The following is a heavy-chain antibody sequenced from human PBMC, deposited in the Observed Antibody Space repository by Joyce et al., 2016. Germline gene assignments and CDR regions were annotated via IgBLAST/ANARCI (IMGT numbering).Heavy chain of an antibody. CDR1: GGPFRGFF. CDR2: INNSGGT. CDR3: ARSQWLAPLMY. V-gene: IGHV4-34*01. D-gene: IGHD6-19*01. J-gene: IGHJ4*02. Sequence: QVQLQQWGAGLLKPSETLSLTCAVSGGPFRGFFWTWVRQPPGKGLEWIGDINNSGGTNYNPSVKTRVTFSVDTSKNQVSLKLTSLSAADTAVYYCARSQWLAPLMYWGQGTPVTVSS.